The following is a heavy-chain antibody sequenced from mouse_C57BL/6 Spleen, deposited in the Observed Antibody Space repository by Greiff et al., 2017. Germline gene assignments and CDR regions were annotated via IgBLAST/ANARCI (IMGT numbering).Heavy chain of an antibody. CDR2: IYPRSGNT. CDR3: ARGDSHWYFDV. V-gene: IGHV1-81*01. J-gene: IGHJ1*03. Sequence: VKVVESGAELARPGASVKLSCKASGYTFTSYGISWVKQRTGQGLEWIGEIYPRSGNTYYNEKFKGKATLTADKSSSTAYMELRSLTSEDSAVYFCARGDSHWYFDVWGTGTTVTVSS. D-gene: IGHD2-12*01. CDR1: GYTFTSYG.